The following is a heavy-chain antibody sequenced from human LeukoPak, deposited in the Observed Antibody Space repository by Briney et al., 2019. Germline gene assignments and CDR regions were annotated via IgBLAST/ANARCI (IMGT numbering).Heavy chain of an antibody. J-gene: IGHJ4*02. CDR2: ISAYNGNT. CDR3: ARGYCSSTSCYAFWNY. D-gene: IGHD2-2*01. CDR1: GYTFTIYG. Sequence: GASVNVSCTASGYTFTIYGISWVRQAPGQGLEWMGWISAYNGNTNYAQKLQGRVTMTTDTSTSTAYMELRSLRSDDTAVYYCARGYCSSTSCYAFWNYWGQGTLVTVSS. V-gene: IGHV1-18*01.